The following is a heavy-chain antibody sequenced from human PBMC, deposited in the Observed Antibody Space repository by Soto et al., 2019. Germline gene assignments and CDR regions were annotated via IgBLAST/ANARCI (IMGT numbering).Heavy chain of an antibody. V-gene: IGHV1-2*02. CDR2: INPHSGDT. J-gene: IGHJ6*02. Sequence: QVQLVQSGAEVKKPGASVKVSYVASGYTFTDHYIHWVRQAPGQGLEWMGWINPHSGDTIYAQKFQGRVTLTRDTCISTAYMELSRLRSDDTAVYYCARGRTVNFYGMDVWGQGTTVTVSS. D-gene: IGHD4-17*01. CDR1: GYTFTDHY. CDR3: ARGRTVNFYGMDV.